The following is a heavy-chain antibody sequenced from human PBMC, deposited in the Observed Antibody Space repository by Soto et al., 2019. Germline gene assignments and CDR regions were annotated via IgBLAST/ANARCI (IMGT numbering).Heavy chain of an antibody. V-gene: IGHV3-23*01. D-gene: IGHD3-22*01. Sequence: GGSLRLSCAASGFTFSSYAMSWVRQAPGKGLEWVSAISGSGGDTYYADSVKGRFTISRDNSKNTLYLQMNSLRAEDTAVYYCAKDRMSRGYYDTNWFYPWGQGTLVPVSS. CDR2: ISGSGGDT. CDR1: GFTFSSYA. J-gene: IGHJ5*02. CDR3: AKDRMSRGYYDTNWFYP.